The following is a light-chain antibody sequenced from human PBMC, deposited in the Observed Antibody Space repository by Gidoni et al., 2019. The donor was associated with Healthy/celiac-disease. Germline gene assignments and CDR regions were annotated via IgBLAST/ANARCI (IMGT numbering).Light chain of an antibody. J-gene: IGKJ3*01. V-gene: IGKV3-11*01. Sequence: EIVLTQSPATLSLSPGEIATISCRASQSVSSYLAWYQQKPGQAPMLLIYDSSNRATGIPARFSGSGSGTDFTLTISSLEPEDFAVYYCQQRSNWPPRFTFGPGTKVDIK. CDR2: DSS. CDR3: QQRSNWPPRFT. CDR1: QSVSSY.